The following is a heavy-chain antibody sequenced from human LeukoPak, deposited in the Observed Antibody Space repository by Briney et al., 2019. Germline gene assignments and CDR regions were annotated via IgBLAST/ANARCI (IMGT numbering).Heavy chain of an antibody. Sequence: QSGGSLRLSCAASGFTFDDYAMHWVRQAPGKGLEWVSGISWNSGSIGYADSVKGRFTISRDNAKNSLYLQMNSLRAEDTALYYCAKGPGYSSSWLHAFDIWGQGTMVTVSS. CDR3: AKGPGYSSSWLHAFDI. V-gene: IGHV3-9*01. J-gene: IGHJ3*02. CDR2: ISWNSGSI. CDR1: GFTFDDYA. D-gene: IGHD6-13*01.